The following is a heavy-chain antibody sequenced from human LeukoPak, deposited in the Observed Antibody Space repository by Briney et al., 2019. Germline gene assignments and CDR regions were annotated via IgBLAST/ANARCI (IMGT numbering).Heavy chain of an antibody. CDR3: AHLGAYYDSSGYYYDP. V-gene: IGHV3-48*04. CDR1: GFTFSSYS. Sequence: PGGSLRLSCAASGFTFSSYSMNWVRQAPGKGLEWVSYISSSGSTIYYADSVKGRFTISRDNAKNSLYLQMNSLRAEDTAVYYCAHLGAYYDSSGYYYDPWGQGTLVTVSS. D-gene: IGHD3-22*01. CDR2: ISSSGSTI. J-gene: IGHJ5*02.